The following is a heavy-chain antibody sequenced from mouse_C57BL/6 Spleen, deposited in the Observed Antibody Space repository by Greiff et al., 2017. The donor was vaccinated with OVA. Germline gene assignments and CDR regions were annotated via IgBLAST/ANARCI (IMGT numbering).Heavy chain of an antibody. CDR3: ERSDYDGSEGFDY. CDR2: IDPSDSYT. D-gene: IGHD1-1*01. CDR1: GYTFTSYW. J-gene: IGHJ2*01. Sequence: QVQLQQPGAELVRPGTSVKLSCKASGYTFTSYWMHWVKQRPGQGLEWIGVIDPSDSYTNYNQKFKGKATLTVDKSSSTAYMQLSSLTSEDSAVYYCERSDYDGSEGFDYWGQGTTLTVSS. V-gene: IGHV1-59*01.